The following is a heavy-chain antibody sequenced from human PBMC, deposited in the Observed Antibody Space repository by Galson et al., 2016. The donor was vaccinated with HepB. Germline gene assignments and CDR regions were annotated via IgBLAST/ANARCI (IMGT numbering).Heavy chain of an antibody. J-gene: IGHJ6*02. CDR2: ISWNSGSI. CDR3: AKDMYDFWSGYSMDG. D-gene: IGHD3-3*01. V-gene: IGHV3-9*01. CDR1: GFIFDNHA. Sequence: LRLSCAASGFIFDNHAMHWVRQVPGKGLEWVSSISWNSGSIGYADSVRGRFTISRDDAKDSLFLQMNSLRAEDTALYYCAKDMYDFWSGYSMDGGGQGTTVTVSS.